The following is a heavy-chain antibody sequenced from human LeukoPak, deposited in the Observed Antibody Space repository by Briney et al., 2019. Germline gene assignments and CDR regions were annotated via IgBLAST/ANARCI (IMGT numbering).Heavy chain of an antibody. J-gene: IGHJ4*02. CDR1: GFIFSNYA. CDR3: ARGAHKRDDYGGFFDY. CDR2: LSYDGTYK. Sequence: GGSLRLSCAASGFIFSNYAIHWVRQAPGKGLEWLAVLSYDGTYKYYADSVKGRFTISRDNSENTLYLQMNSLRPEDTAVYYCARGAHKRDDYGGFFDYWGQGTLVTVSS. V-gene: IGHV3-30*04. D-gene: IGHD4-23*01.